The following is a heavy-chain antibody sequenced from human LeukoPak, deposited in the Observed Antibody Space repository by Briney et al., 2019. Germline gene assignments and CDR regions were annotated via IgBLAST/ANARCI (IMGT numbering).Heavy chain of an antibody. V-gene: IGHV1-69*13. CDR3: ASPYDSSGYYRG. CDR2: IIPIFGTA. J-gene: IGHJ4*02. Sequence: ASVKVSCKASGGTFSSYAISWVRQAPGQGLEWMGGIIPIFGTANYAQKFQGRVTITADEFTSTAYMELSSLSSEDTAVYYCASPYDSSGYYRGWGQGTLVTVSS. D-gene: IGHD3-22*01. CDR1: GGTFSSYA.